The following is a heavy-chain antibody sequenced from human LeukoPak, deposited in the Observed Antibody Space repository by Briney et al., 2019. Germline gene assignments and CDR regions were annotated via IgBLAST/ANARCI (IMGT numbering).Heavy chain of an antibody. Sequence: ASVKVSCKASGYTFNSYGISWVRQAPGQGLEWMGWISAYNGNTNYAQKLQGRVTMTTDTSTSTAYMELRSLRSDDTAVYYCAREKVGATDDDAFDIWGQGTMVTVSS. V-gene: IGHV1-18*01. CDR1: GYTFNSYG. CDR3: AREKVGATDDDAFDI. D-gene: IGHD1-26*01. CDR2: ISAYNGNT. J-gene: IGHJ3*02.